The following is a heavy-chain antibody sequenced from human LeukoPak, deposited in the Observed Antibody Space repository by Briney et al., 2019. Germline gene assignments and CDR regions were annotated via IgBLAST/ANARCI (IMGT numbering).Heavy chain of an antibody. CDR2: INWNGGST. D-gene: IGHD6-13*01. V-gene: IGHV3-20*04. Sequence: PGGSLRLSCAASGFTFDDYGMSWVRQAPGKGLEWVSGINWNGGSTGYADSVKGRFTISRDNAKNSLYLQMNSLRDEDTAVYYCARDPNTAGTKTDFHYWGQGTLVTVSS. J-gene: IGHJ4*02. CDR1: GFTFDDYG. CDR3: ARDPNTAGTKTDFHY.